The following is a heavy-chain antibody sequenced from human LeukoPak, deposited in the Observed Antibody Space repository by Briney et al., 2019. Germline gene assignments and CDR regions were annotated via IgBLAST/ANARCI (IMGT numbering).Heavy chain of an antibody. V-gene: IGHV3-48*01. Sequence: PGGSLRLSCAASGFTFSIYSMNWVCQAPGKGLEWLSYISSSSSTINYADSVKGRFTISRDNSKNTLSVQMNSLRAEDTAVYYCAKTPRYCSGGSCYGGYFDYWGQGTLVTVSS. CDR3: AKTPRYCSGGSCYGGYFDY. CDR2: ISSSSSTI. CDR1: GFTFSIYS. D-gene: IGHD2-15*01. J-gene: IGHJ4*02.